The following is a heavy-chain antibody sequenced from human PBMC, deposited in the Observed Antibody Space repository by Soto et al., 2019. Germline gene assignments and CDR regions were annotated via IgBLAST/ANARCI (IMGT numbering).Heavy chain of an antibody. CDR2: VSTSGNT. CDR1: TGSINNYF. J-gene: IGHJ4*02. Sequence: PSETLSLTCTVSTGSINNYFWTWIRQPAGKGLEWIGRVSTSGNTNYNPSLKSRVTMSVDTSKNQFSLTLSSVTAADTAVYYCAREYSTSRHFDNWGRGTLVTVSS. D-gene: IGHD6-6*01. V-gene: IGHV4-4*07. CDR3: AREYSTSRHFDN.